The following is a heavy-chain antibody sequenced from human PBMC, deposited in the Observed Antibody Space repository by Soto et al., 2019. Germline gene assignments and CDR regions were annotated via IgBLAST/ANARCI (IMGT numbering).Heavy chain of an antibody. CDR3: AKEPPGIAAAGNWFDP. J-gene: IGHJ5*02. Sequence: GGSLRLSCAASGFTFSSYAMSWVRQAPGKGLEWVSAISGSGGSTYYADSVKGRFTISRDNSKNTLYLQMNSLRAEDTAVYYCAKEPPGIAAAGNWFDPWGQGTLVTVSS. D-gene: IGHD6-13*01. CDR1: GFTFSSYA. V-gene: IGHV3-23*01. CDR2: ISGSGGST.